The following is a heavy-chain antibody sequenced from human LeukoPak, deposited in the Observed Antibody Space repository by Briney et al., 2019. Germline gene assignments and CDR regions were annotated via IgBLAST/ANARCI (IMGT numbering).Heavy chain of an antibody. J-gene: IGHJ4*02. CDR3: ARVLGGSGSYYKGGSCLTDY. Sequence: NPGGSLRLSCAASEFTFTTYSMAWVRQAPGKGLEWVSSISSSATYRYYADSVNGRFTISRDDPKNSLYLQMNSLRAEDTAVYYCARVLGGSGSYYKGGSCLTDYWGQGTLVTVSS. CDR1: EFTFTTYS. CDR2: ISSSATYR. V-gene: IGHV3-21*01. D-gene: IGHD3-10*01.